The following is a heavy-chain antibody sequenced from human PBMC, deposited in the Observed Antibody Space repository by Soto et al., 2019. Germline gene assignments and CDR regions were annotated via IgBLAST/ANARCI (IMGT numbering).Heavy chain of an antibody. CDR1: GYTFTSYA. CDR3: ARRFLYRSTTTCPSQNWFYP. CDR2: INAGNGNT. J-gene: IGHJ5*01. V-gene: IGHV1-3*01. Sequence: SSVKVSCKASGYTFTSYAMHWVRQAPGQRLDWMGWINAGNGNTKYSQKFQGRVTITRDTSASTAYMGLSSLRSEDTAVYYCARRFLYRSTTTCPSQNWFYPWGPGTRDTASS. D-gene: IGHD2-2*01.